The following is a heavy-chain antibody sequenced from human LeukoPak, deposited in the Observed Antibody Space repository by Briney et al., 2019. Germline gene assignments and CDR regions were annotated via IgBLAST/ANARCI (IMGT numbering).Heavy chain of an antibody. CDR1: GFSFSSHS. J-gene: IGHJ2*01. D-gene: IGHD3-22*01. CDR2: ISSSSSTI. Sequence: GGSLRLSCAASGFSFSSHSMKLVRQDPGDGMEWVSYISSSSSTIYYADSVKGRFTISRDNAKNSLYLQMNSLRAEDTAVYYCARDPKIVVPWYFDLWGRGTLVTVSS. V-gene: IGHV3-48*01. CDR3: ARDPKIVVPWYFDL.